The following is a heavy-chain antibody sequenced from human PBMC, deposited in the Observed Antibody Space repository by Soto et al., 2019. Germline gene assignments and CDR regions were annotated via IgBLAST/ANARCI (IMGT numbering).Heavy chain of an antibody. Sequence: LXRSCAASGFTFSSYGMHWFRQAPGKGLEWVAVIWYDGSNKYYADSVKGRFTISRDNSKNTLYLQMNSLRAEDTAVYYCASSGTTLDAFDIWGQGTMVTGSS. D-gene: IGHD1-7*01. V-gene: IGHV3-33*01. CDR3: ASSGTTLDAFDI. CDR2: IWYDGSNK. CDR1: GFTFSSYG. J-gene: IGHJ3*02.